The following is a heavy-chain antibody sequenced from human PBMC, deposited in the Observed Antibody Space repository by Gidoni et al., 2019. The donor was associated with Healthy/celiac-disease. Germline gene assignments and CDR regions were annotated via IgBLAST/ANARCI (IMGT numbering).Heavy chain of an antibody. V-gene: IGHV3-30*02. D-gene: IGHD2-2*01. CDR2: IRYDGSNK. J-gene: IGHJ4*02. CDR1: GFTFSSYG. CDR3: AKDMESYIVVVPAAPFDY. Sequence: QVQLVESGGGVVQPGGSLRLSCAASGFTFSSYGLHWVRQAPGKGLEGVAFIRYDGSNKYYADSVKGRFTISRDNSKNTLYLQMNSLRAEDTAVYYCAKDMESYIVVVPAAPFDYWGQGTLVTVSS.